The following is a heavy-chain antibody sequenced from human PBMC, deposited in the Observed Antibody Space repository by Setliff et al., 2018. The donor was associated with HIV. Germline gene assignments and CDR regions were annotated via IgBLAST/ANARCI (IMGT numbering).Heavy chain of an antibody. Sequence: ASVKVSCKASGYTFTDYGINWVRQAPGQGLEWMGWINTNNGNPTYAQGFTGRFVFSSDTSVRTAYLQIVGLKAEDTAVYYCARDSSEYFDFSSGDFHYMDVWGKGTTVTVSS. V-gene: IGHV7-4-1*01. CDR2: INTNNGNP. D-gene: IGHD3-3*01. CDR1: GYTFTDYG. CDR3: ARDSSEYFDFSSGDFHYMDV. J-gene: IGHJ6*03.